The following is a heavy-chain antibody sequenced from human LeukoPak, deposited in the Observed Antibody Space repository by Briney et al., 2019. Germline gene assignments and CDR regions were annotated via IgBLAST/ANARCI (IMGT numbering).Heavy chain of an antibody. Sequence: GGSLRLSCTASGFSFSSYWMSWVRQAPGKGLEGVANIKQDGRDKYYVDSVKGRFTISRDNAKNSLYLQMNSLRAEDSALYYCARASAVAGTRDYWGQGTLVTVSS. CDR3: ARASAVAGTRDY. CDR2: IKQDGRDK. J-gene: IGHJ4*02. D-gene: IGHD6-19*01. CDR1: GFSFSSYW. V-gene: IGHV3-7*01.